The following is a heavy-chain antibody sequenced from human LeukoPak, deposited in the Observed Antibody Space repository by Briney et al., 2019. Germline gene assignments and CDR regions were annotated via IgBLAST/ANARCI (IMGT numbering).Heavy chain of an antibody. J-gene: IGHJ4*02. V-gene: IGHV3-64*04. D-gene: IGHD2-15*01. CDR3: ARQDDLMYYFNY. CDR1: GFPFSSYA. CDR2: ISDSGGST. Sequence: PGGSLRLSCSASGFPFSSYAMHWVRQAPGRGLEYVSAISDSGGSTYYADSVKGRFTISRDNPENTLYLQMNSLRAEDTAVYYCARQDDLMYYFNYWGQGTLVTVSS.